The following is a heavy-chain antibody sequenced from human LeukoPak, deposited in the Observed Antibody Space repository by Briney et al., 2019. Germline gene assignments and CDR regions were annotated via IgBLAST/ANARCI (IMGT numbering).Heavy chain of an antibody. J-gene: IGHJ4*02. CDR2: IEKDGSEI. Sequence: GGSLRLSGAASGFTYSNYWMNWVRQAPGKGVEWVAIIEKDGSEILYVDSVKGRFTISRDNAKNSLYLQMNSLRAEDTAVYYCAAGAGWLIDWWGQGTLVTVSS. CDR3: AAGAGWLIDW. V-gene: IGHV3-7*01. CDR1: GFTYSNYW. D-gene: IGHD6-19*01.